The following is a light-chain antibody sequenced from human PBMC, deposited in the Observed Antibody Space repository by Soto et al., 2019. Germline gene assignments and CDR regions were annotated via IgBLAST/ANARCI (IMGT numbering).Light chain of an antibody. Sequence: EIVLTQSPGTPSLSPGERATLSCRASQSVTTSYLAWYQRKPGQAPRLLIYGASSRATGIPNRFSGSGSGTDFTLTISRLEPEDCAVYYCQHYGSSPRFGQGTKVEIK. CDR3: QHYGSSPR. CDR1: QSVTTSY. V-gene: IGKV3-20*01. J-gene: IGKJ1*01. CDR2: GAS.